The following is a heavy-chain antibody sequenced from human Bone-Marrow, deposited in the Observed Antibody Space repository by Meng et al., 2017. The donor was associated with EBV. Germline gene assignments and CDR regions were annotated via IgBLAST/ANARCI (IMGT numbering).Heavy chain of an antibody. J-gene: IGHJ4*02. CDR1: GYYISVYH. D-gene: IGHD6-13*01. CDR2: INPSGGIT. Sequence: QAHGLQPQSELNYPSDAVKCSSIASGYYISVYHIDWMRQSPGQGLEWIGIINPSGGITSYAHKFQGRVTMTMDTYTSSVYIELSSLSFEETALYYCALAEYSNSLFDYWGQGTLVTVSS. CDR3: ALAEYSNSLFDY. V-gene: IGHV1-46*01.